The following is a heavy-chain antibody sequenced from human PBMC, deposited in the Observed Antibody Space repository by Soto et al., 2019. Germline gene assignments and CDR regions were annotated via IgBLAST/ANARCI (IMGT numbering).Heavy chain of an antibody. V-gene: IGHV3-30*03. CDR3: ATVRDGYEGY. CDR1: GFTFRSYG. J-gene: IGHJ4*02. CDR2: ISYDGSNK. Sequence: QVQLVESGGGVVQPGRSLRLSCAASGFTFRSYGMHWVRQAPGKGLEWVAVISYDGSNKYYADSVKGRFTISRDNSKNTLYLQMNSLRAEDTAVYYCATVRDGYEGYWGQGTLVTVSS. D-gene: IGHD5-12*01.